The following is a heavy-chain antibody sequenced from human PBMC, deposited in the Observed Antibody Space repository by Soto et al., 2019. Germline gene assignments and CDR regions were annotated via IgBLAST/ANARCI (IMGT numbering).Heavy chain of an antibody. CDR2: INHLETT. CDR3: ARGGGSDSFDY. Sequence: KGSETLSLTCTVSGASITFGGYSWSWIRQTPGKGLEWIGYINHLETTFYNPSFESRLTLSIDRAKNQFSLKLHSMSAADRAVYFCARGGGSDSFDYWGQGILVTVSS. CDR1: GASITFGGYS. J-gene: IGHJ4*02. V-gene: IGHV4-30-2*01. D-gene: IGHD1-26*01.